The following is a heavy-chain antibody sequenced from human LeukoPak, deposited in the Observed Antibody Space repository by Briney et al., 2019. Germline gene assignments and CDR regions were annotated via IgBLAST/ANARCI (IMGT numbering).Heavy chain of an antibody. CDR3: ARDLVAAAGTPHFYYSGMDV. J-gene: IGHJ6*02. Sequence: GGSLRLSCAASGFTFNTYGMHWVRQAPGKGLEWVAVIWYDGSNQHYADSVKGRFTISRDNSKNTLDLQMSSLRVEDTAVYYCARDLVAAAGTPHFYYSGMDVWGQGTTVTVSS. D-gene: IGHD6-13*01. CDR2: IWYDGSNQ. CDR1: GFTFNTYG. V-gene: IGHV3-33*01.